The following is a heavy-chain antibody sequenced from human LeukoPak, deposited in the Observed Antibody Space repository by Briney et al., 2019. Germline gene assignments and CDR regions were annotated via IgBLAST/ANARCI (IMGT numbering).Heavy chain of an antibody. J-gene: IGHJ6*02. D-gene: IGHD5-18*01. CDR1: GFTFSSYG. CDR2: ISCDGSNK. CDR3: AKHRGYSYGSLGMDV. V-gene: IGHV3-30*18. Sequence: GGSLRLSCAASGFTFSSYGMHWVRQAPGKGLEWVAVISCDGSNKYYADSVKGRFTTSRDNSKNTLYLQMNSLRAEDTAVYYCAKHRGYSYGSLGMDVWGQGTTVTVSS.